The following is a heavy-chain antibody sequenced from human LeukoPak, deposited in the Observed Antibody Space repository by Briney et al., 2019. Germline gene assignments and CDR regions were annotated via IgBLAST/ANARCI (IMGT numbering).Heavy chain of an antibody. Sequence: ASVKVSCKASGGTFSSYAISWVRQVPGQGLEWMGGIIPILGTANYAQKFQGRVTITADESTSTAYMELSSLRSEDTAVYYCARGEVGATSFDYWGQGTLVTVSS. J-gene: IGHJ4*02. CDR1: GGTFSSYA. V-gene: IGHV1-69*13. CDR2: IIPILGTA. D-gene: IGHD1-26*01. CDR3: ARGEVGATSFDY.